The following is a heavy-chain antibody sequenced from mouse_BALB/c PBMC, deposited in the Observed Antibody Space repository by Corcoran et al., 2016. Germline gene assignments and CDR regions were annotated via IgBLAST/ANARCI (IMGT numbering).Heavy chain of an antibody. Sequence: QVTLKESGPGILQPSQTLSLPCSFSGFSLSTSGMGVGWIRQPSGKGLEWLAHIWWDDVKRSNPALKSRRTISKDTSSSQVFLKIASVDTADTATYYCARIAYGSDVYYAMDYWGQGTSVTVSS. D-gene: IGHD1-1*01. V-gene: IGHV8-8*01. CDR1: GFSLSTSGMG. J-gene: IGHJ4*01. CDR3: ARIAYGSDVYYAMDY. CDR2: IWWDDVK.